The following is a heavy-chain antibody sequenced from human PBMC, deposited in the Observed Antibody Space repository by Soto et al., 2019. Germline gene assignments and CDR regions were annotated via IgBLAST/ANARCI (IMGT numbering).Heavy chain of an antibody. D-gene: IGHD5-12*01. CDR3: ARGHTYFMVAGMSPRPFDY. V-gene: IGHV4-34*01. J-gene: IGHJ4*02. CDR1: GGSFSGYY. Sequence: QVQLQQWGAGLLKPSETLSLTCAVYGGSFSGYYWSWIRQPPGKGLEWIGEINHSGSTNYNPSLKSRGTISVDTSKNQFSLKLSSVTAADTAVYYCARGHTYFMVAGMSPRPFDYWGQGTLVTVSS. CDR2: INHSGST.